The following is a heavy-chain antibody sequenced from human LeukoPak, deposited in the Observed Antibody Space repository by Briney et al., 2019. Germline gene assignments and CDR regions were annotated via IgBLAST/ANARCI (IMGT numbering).Heavy chain of an antibody. Sequence: SETLSLTCTVSGGSISSGDYYWSWIRQPPGKGLEWFGYIYYSGSTYYNPSLKSRVTISVDTSKNQFSLKLSSVTAADTAVYYCLGYCSSTSCSYYDYWGQGTLVTVSS. CDR2: IYYSGST. CDR1: GGSISSGDYY. CDR3: LGYCSSTSCSYYDY. J-gene: IGHJ4*02. V-gene: IGHV4-30-4*01. D-gene: IGHD2-2*01.